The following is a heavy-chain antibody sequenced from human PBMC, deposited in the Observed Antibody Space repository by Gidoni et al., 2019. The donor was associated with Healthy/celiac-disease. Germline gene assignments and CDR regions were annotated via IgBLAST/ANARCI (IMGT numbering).Heavy chain of an antibody. D-gene: IGHD6-6*01. CDR3: ARDVGIAARYNWFDP. V-gene: IGHV4-59*01. Sequence: QVQLQESGPGLVKPSETLSLTGTVSGGSLSSYYWSWFRRPPGKGLELIGYIYYSGRTNYNPSIKSRVTISVDTSKNQFSLKLSSVTAADTAVYYCARDVGIAARYNWFDPWGQGTLVTVSS. J-gene: IGHJ5*02. CDR2: IYYSGRT. CDR1: GGSLSSYY.